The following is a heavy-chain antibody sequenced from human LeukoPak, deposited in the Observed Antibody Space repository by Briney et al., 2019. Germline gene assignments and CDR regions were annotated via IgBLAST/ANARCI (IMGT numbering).Heavy chain of an antibody. CDR2: ISPYNGNT. D-gene: IGHD6-19*01. Sequence: VASVKVSCKASGYDFTSVGITWVRRAPGQGLEWMGWISPYNGNTRCAQKFQGRVAMTTDTSTTTAYMELRGLRFNDTAVYYCARAGPGSGWYFDYWGQGTLVTVSS. CDR1: GYDFTSVG. V-gene: IGHV1-18*01. CDR3: ARAGPGSGWYFDY. J-gene: IGHJ4*02.